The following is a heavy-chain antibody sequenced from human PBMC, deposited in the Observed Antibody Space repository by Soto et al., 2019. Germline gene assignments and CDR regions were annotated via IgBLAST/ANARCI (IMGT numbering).Heavy chain of an antibody. CDR1: GFTFSSYA. J-gene: IGHJ6*02. CDR2: ISYDGTNK. V-gene: IGHV3-30-3*01. CDR3: ARVLTTVAFGVFYYGVDV. D-gene: IGHD4-17*01. Sequence: QVQLVESGGGVVHPGRSLRLSCAASGFTFSSYAMHWVRQAPGKGLEWVAVISYDGTNKYYADSVKGRFTLSRDNSKNTLYLQMNSLRAEDTAVYYCARVLTTVAFGVFYYGVDVWGQGTTVTVSS.